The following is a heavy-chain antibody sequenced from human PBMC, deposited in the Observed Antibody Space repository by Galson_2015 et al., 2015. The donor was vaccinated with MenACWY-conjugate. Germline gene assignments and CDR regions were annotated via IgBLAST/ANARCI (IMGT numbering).Heavy chain of an antibody. CDR3: ARDRRFSSRGVVTSSRMDV. Sequence: SLRLSCAASGLTVSSNYMSWVRQAPGKGLEWVSIIYSGGNTDYADSVKGRFSISRDNSKNTLYLQMNSLSAEDTAVYYCARDRRFSSRGVVTSSRMDVWGQGTTVTVSS. D-gene: IGHD3-10*01. CDR2: IYSGGNT. CDR1: GLTVSSNY. J-gene: IGHJ6*02. V-gene: IGHV3-53*01.